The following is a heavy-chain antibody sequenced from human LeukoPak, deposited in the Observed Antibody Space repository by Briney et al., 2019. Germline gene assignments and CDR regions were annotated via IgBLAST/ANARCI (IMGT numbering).Heavy chain of an antibody. D-gene: IGHD6-19*01. J-gene: IGHJ4*02. CDR1: GGSISSYY. CDR2: IYYSGST. Sequence: NTSETLSLTCTVSGGSISSYYWSWIRQPPGKGLEWIGYIYYSGSTYYNPSLKSRVTISVDTSKNQFSLKLSSVTAADTAVYYCARGPVNRAGRVLYYWGQGTLVTVSS. CDR3: ARGPVNRAGRVLYY. V-gene: IGHV4-59*12.